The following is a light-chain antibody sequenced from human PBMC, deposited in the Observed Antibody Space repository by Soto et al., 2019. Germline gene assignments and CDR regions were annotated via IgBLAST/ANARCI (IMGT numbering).Light chain of an antibody. Sequence: QSVLTQSPSASASLGASVKLTCTLSSGHSSYVIAWHQQQPEKGPRYLMKLNSDGSHSKGDGIPDRFSGSSSGAERYLTISSVQSEDEADYCCQTWGTGNVVFGGGTKLTVL. V-gene: IGLV4-69*01. CDR1: SGHSSYV. CDR3: QTWGTGNVV. J-gene: IGLJ2*01. CDR2: LNSDGSH.